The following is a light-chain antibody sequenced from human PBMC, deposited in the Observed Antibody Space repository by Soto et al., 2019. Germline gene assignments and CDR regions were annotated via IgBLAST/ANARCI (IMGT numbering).Light chain of an antibody. CDR1: QSVSSK. V-gene: IGKV3-15*01. J-gene: IGKJ1*01. CDR2: GAS. Sequence: IAMTQSPATLSVSPGEGATLSCMACQSVSSKLAWYQQKPGQAPRLLIYGASTRATGIPARFSGSGSGTDFSLTISRLEAEDFAVYYCQQYGSSPLTFGQGTKVDI. CDR3: QQYGSSPLT.